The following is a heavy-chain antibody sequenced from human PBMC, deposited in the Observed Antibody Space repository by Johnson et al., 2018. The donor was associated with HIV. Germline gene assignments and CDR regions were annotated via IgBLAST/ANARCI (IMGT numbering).Heavy chain of an antibody. J-gene: IGHJ3*02. CDR2: IWYDGSNK. V-gene: IGHV3-30*19. Sequence: QVQLVESGGGVVKPGRSLRLSCAASGFTFSSYGMHWVRQAPGKGLEWVAVIWYDGSNKYYADSVKGRFTISRDNSKNTLYLQMNSLRAEDTAVYYCASKAAGTMHAFDIWGQGTMVTVSS. D-gene: IGHD6-13*01. CDR1: GFTFSSYG. CDR3: ASKAAGTMHAFDI.